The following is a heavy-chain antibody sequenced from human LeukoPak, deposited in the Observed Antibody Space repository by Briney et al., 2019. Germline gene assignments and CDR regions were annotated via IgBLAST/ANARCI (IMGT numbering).Heavy chain of an antibody. D-gene: IGHD2-2*01. CDR2: INPYSGVT. J-gene: IGHJ5*02. CDR1: GYTFTDYY. V-gene: IGHV1-2*02. Sequence: GASVKVSCKTSGYTFTDYYMHWVRQAPGQGVEGMGWINPYSGVTNYVQKLQGRVTMTRDTSISTAYMELSRLKSDDTAVYYWAREWMVGHCSKTRCPQFDPWGQGTLVTVSS. CDR3: AREWMVGHCSKTRCPQFDP.